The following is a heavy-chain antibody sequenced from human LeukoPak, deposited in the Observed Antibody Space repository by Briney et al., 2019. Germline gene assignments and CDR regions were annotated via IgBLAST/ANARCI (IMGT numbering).Heavy chain of an antibody. CDR1: GGSISSGGYS. V-gene: IGHV4-30-4*07. J-gene: IGHJ3*02. CDR3: ARENYYDSSGSKGDAFDI. CDR2: IYYSGST. D-gene: IGHD3-22*01. Sequence: SQTLSLTCAVSGGSISSGGYSWSWIRQPPGKGLEWIGYIYYSGSTNYNPSLKSRVTISVDTSKNQFSLKLSSVTAADTAVYYCARENYYDSSGSKGDAFDIWGQGTMVTVSS.